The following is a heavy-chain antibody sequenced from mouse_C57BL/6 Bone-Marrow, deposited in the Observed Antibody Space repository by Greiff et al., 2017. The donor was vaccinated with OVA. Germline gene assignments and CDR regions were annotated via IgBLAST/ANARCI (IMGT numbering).Heavy chain of an antibody. D-gene: IGHD1-1*01. J-gene: IGHJ1*03. CDR2: IDPNSGGT. Sequence: VQLQQPGAELVKPGASVKLSCKASGYTFTSYWMHWVKQRPGRGLEWIGRIDPNSGGTKYNEKFKSKATLTVDKPSSTAYIQLSSLTSEDSAVYYCAGGYGSSYWYFDVWGTGTTVTVSS. V-gene: IGHV1-72*01. CDR3: AGGYGSSYWYFDV. CDR1: GYTFTSYW.